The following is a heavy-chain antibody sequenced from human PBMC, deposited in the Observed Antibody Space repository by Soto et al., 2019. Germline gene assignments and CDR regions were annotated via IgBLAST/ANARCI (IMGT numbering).Heavy chain of an antibody. D-gene: IGHD3-22*01. J-gene: IGHJ4*02. CDR2: INPNSGGT. Sequence: GASVKVSCKASGYTFTGYYMHWVRQAPGQGLEWMGWINPNSGGTNYAQKFQGRVTMTRDTSISTAYMELSRLRSDDTAVCYCARLLTYYYDSSGYYLIDYWGQGTLVTVSS. CDR1: GYTFTGYY. V-gene: IGHV1-2*02. CDR3: ARLLTYYYDSSGYYLIDY.